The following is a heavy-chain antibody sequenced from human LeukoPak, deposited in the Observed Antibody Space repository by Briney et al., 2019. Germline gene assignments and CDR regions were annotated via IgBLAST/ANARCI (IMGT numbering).Heavy chain of an antibody. CDR2: ICANDGNT. CDR3: AKGSGSSCYSPCDY. CDR1: GLTFRNYA. J-gene: IGHJ4*02. D-gene: IGHD2-15*01. V-gene: IGHV3-23*01. Sequence: GGSLRLSCAASGLTFRNYAMSWVRQAPGKGLEWVSVICANDGNTYYADAVKGRFTIFRDNSKDTLYLQMDSLRAEDTAVYYCAKGSGSSCYSPCDYWGQGILVTVSS.